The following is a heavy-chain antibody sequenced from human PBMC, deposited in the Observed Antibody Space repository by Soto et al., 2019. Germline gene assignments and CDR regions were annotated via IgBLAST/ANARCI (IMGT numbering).Heavy chain of an antibody. CDR3: ARGDPGDYYYGMDV. J-gene: IGHJ6*02. Sequence: TMSLPCTVSGGSISSGGYYWSFIRQHPGKGLEWIEYIYYSGSTYYNPSLKSRVTISVDTSKNQFSLKLSSVTAADTAVYYCARGDPGDYYYGMDVWGQGTTVTVSS. V-gene: IGHV4-31*03. CDR1: GGSISSGGYY. CDR2: IYYSGST.